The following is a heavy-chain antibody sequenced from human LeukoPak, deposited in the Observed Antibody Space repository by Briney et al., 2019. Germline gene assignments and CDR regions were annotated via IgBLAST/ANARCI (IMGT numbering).Heavy chain of an antibody. D-gene: IGHD5-24*01. CDR3: ARGEMATIEDAFDI. CDR1: GYSISSGYY. CDR2: IYYSGST. V-gene: IGHV4-59*01. J-gene: IGHJ3*02. Sequence: PSETLSLTCTVSGYSISSGYYWGWIRQSPGKGLEWIGYIYYSGSTNHNPSLKSRVTISVDTSKNQFSLKLSSVTAADTAVYYCARGEMATIEDAFDIWGQGTMVTVSS.